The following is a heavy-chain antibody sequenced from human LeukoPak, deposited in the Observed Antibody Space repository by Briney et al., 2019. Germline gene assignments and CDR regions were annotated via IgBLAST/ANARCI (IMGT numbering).Heavy chain of an antibody. J-gene: IGHJ5*02. CDR2: VSHSGST. Sequence: PGGSLRLSCAASGFTFSDYYMSWIRQAPGMGLEWIGSVSHSGSTYYNPSLKSRVSISIDTSKNQFSLNVTSVTAADTARYYCAREIEEGQRITVSGMVIMVWFDHWGQGTLVTVSS. CDR3: AREIEEGQRITVSGMVIMVWFDH. D-gene: IGHD3-3*01. V-gene: IGHV4-38-2*02. CDR1: GFTFSDYY.